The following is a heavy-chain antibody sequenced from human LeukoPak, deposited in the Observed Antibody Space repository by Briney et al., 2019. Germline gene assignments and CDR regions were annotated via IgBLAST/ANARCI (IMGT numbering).Heavy chain of an antibody. Sequence: GESLKISCKGSGYSFTSYWIGWVRQMPGKGLEWMGIIYPGDSDTRYSPSFQGQVTISADKSISTAYLQWSSLKASDTAMYYCARHVAENYYYMDVWGKGTTVTVSS. CDR2: IYPGDSDT. CDR1: GYSFTSYW. V-gene: IGHV5-51*01. CDR3: ARHVAENYYYMDV. J-gene: IGHJ6*03.